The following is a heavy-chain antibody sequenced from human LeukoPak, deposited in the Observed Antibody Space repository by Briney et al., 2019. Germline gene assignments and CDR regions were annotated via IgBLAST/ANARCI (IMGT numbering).Heavy chain of an antibody. CDR3: ARVERGSGCDY. Sequence: AASVKVSCKASGGTFSSYAISWVRQAPGQGLEWMGGISAYNGNTNYAQKLQGRVTMTTDTSTSTAYMELRSLRSDDTAVYYCARVERGSGCDYWGQGTLVTVSS. V-gene: IGHV1-18*01. CDR2: ISAYNGNT. D-gene: IGHD3-10*01. CDR1: GGTFSSYA. J-gene: IGHJ4*02.